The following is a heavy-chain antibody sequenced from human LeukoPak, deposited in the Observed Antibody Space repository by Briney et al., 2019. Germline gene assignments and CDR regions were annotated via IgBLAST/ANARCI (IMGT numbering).Heavy chain of an antibody. J-gene: IGHJ4*02. Sequence: PGRSLRLSCAASGFTFSSYAMHWVRQAPGKGLEWVAVISYDGSNKYYADSVKGRFTISRDNSKNTLYLQMNSLRAEDTAVYYCASQNHDYGDLYFDYWGQGTLVTVSS. V-gene: IGHV3-30*04. CDR1: GFTFSSYA. D-gene: IGHD4-17*01. CDR2: ISYDGSNK. CDR3: ASQNHDYGDLYFDY.